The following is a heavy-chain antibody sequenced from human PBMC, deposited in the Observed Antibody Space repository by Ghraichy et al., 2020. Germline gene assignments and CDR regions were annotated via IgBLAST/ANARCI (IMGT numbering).Heavy chain of an antibody. J-gene: IGHJ4*02. CDR3: ARAMRIAAAGLFDY. V-gene: IGHV3-13*01. D-gene: IGHD6-13*01. Sequence: LSLTCAASGFTFSSYDMHWVRQATGKGLEWVSAIGTAGDTYYPGSVKGRFTISRENAKNSLYLQMNSLRAGDTAVYYCARAMRIAAAGLFDYWGQGTLVTVSS. CDR1: GFTFSSYD. CDR2: IGTAGDT.